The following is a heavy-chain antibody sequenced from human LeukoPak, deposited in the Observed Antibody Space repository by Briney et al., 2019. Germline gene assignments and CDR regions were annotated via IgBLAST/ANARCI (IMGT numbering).Heavy chain of an antibody. CDR2: IWYDGSKK. Sequence: GGSLRLSCAASGFTSSRYGMHWVRQAPGKGLEWLAVIWYDGSKKYYTDSVKGRFTISRDNSKNTVSLQMNSLRGDDTAVYYCARGALRYSDYWGQGTLVTVSS. CDR3: ARGALRYSDY. V-gene: IGHV3-33*01. J-gene: IGHJ4*02. D-gene: IGHD3-9*01. CDR1: GFTSSRYG.